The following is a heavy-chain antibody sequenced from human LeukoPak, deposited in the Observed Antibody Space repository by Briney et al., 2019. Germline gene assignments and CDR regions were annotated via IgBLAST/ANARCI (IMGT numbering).Heavy chain of an antibody. CDR3: AKDRSYGSETYYFDY. CDR1: GFTFSSYG. Sequence: PGRSLRLSCAASGFTFSSYGMHWVRQAPGKGLEWVAVISYDGSNKYYADSVKGRFTISRDNSKNTLYLQMNRRRAEETAVYYCAKDRSYGSETYYFDYWGQGTLVTVSS. CDR2: ISYDGSNK. J-gene: IGHJ4*02. D-gene: IGHD3-10*01. V-gene: IGHV3-30*18.